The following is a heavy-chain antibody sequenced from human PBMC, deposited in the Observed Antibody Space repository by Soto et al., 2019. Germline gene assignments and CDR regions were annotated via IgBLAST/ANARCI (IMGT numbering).Heavy chain of an antibody. CDR2: ISAGGSDT. V-gene: IGHV3-23*01. D-gene: IGHD2-2*01. Sequence: EVQLLDSGGGWVQPGGSLRLSCVASGFVFSDYAMSWVRQAPGKGLEWVSAISAGGSDTYYADSVKGRFTVSRVNSTHTLYLQLNTLRAEDTAIYYCASVPIWCGSSSCYTEGFDSWGQGTLVTVSS. CDR3: ASVPIWCGSSSCYTEGFDS. J-gene: IGHJ4*02. CDR1: GFVFSDYA.